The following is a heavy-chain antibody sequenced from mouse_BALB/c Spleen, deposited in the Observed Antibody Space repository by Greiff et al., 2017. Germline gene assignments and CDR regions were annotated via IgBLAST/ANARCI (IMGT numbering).Heavy chain of an antibody. CDR3: NAHPRITTGSWYFDV. CDR2: IDPENGDT. CDR1: GFNIKDYY. V-gene: IGHV14-4*02. D-gene: IGHD2-4*01. J-gene: IGHJ1*01. Sequence: VQLQQSGAELVRSGASVKLSCTASGFNIKDYYMHWVKQRPEQGLEWIGWIDPENGDTEYAPKFQGKATMTADTSSNTAYLQLSSLTSEDTAVYYCNAHPRITTGSWYFDVWGAGTTVTVSS.